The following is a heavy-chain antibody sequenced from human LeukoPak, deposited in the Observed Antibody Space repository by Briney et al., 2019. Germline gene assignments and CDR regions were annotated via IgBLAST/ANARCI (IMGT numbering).Heavy chain of an antibody. Sequence: SETLSLTCTVSGGSISSDYWSWIRQPPGKGLEWVGSIYFSGSTNYNPSLKRRVTISIDTHKNQLSLKLSSVTAADTAVYYCATDEVPGRNWFDPWGQGTLVTVSS. V-gene: IGHV4-59*01. CDR1: GGSISSDY. CDR3: ATDEVPGRNWFDP. CDR2: IYFSGST. J-gene: IGHJ5*02.